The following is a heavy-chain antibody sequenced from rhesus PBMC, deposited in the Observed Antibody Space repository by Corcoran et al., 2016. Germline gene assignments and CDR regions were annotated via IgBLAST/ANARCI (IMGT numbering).Heavy chain of an antibody. CDR3: ARETREQRLLIKSTYFDY. J-gene: IGHJ4*01. CDR1: GGSISGGYG. Sequence: QVQLQESGPGLLNPSDTLSLTCAVSGGSISGGYGWGWIRQPPGEGRGWFGSIYSSNGNTYYNPSLKSRFTISTDTAKNQVSLKLSSVTAADTAVYYCARETREQRLLIKSTYFDYWGQGVLVTVSS. V-gene: IGHV4S7*01. D-gene: IGHD6-31*01. CDR2: IYSSNGNT.